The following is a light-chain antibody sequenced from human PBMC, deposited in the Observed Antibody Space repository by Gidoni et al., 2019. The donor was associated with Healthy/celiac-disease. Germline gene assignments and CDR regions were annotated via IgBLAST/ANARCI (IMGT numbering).Light chain of an antibody. J-gene: IGKJ3*01. CDR2: AAS. CDR3: QPSYSTPFP. CDR1: QSIISY. V-gene: IGKV1-39*01. Sequence: DIQMTQSPSSLSASVGDRVTITCRASQSIISYLHWYQQKPGKAPKLMIYAASSLQSAVPSSFSCSGSGTDFTLTISSLQPEDFSTYYCQPSYSTPFPFGPGTKVDIK.